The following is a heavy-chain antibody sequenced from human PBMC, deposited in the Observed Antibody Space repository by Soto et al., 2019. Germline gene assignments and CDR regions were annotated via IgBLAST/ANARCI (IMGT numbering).Heavy chain of an antibody. CDR2: IYHAGSV. J-gene: IGHJ6*02. Sequence: SETLSLTCAVSGYSLGSGYYWAWLRQSPGKGLEWIGSIYHAGSVYYNPSLNGRVALSMDTSKNHFSLKLTSVTAADTAVYYCARTFDYYGMDVWGQGTTVTVSS. CDR3: ARTFDYYGMDV. CDR1: GYSLGSGYY. V-gene: IGHV4-38-2*01.